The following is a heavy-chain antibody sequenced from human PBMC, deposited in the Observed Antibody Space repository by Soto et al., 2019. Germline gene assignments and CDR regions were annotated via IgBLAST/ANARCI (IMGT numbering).Heavy chain of an antibody. J-gene: IGHJ6*03. CDR3: ARGRGSYYYYYYMDV. D-gene: IGHD5-12*01. V-gene: IGHV4-34*01. CDR2: INHSGST. CDR1: GGSFSGYY. Sequence: QVQLQQWGAGLLKPSETLSLTCAVYGGSFSGYYWSWIRQPPGKGLEWIGEINHSGSTNYNPSLKSRVTTSVDTSKNQFSLKLSSVTAADTAVYYCARGRGSYYYYYYMDVWGKGTTVTVSS.